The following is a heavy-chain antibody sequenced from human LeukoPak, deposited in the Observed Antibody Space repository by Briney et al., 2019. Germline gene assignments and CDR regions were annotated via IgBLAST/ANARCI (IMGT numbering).Heavy chain of an antibody. Sequence: PSETLSLTCTVSGGSISSYYWSWIRQPAGKGLEWIGRIYTSGSTNYNPSLKSRVTMSVDTSKNQFSLKLSPVTAADTAVYYCAREQYDFWSGYYRDYYYGMDVWGQGTTVTVSS. CDR1: GGSISSYY. V-gene: IGHV4-4*07. D-gene: IGHD3-3*01. CDR3: AREQYDFWSGYYRDYYYGMDV. CDR2: IYTSGST. J-gene: IGHJ6*02.